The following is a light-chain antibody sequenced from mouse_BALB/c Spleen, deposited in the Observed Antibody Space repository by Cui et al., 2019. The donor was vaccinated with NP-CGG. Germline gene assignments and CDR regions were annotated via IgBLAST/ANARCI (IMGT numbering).Light chain of an antibody. CDR3: ALWYSNHWV. CDR1: TGAVTTSNY. J-gene: IGLJ1*01. CDR2: GTN. Sequence: QAVVTQQSPLTTSTVETVTLTCRSSTGAVTTSNYANWVQEKPDHLFTGLIGGTNNRAPGVPARFSGSLIGDKAALTITGAQTEDETIYFCALWYSNHWVFGGGTKLTVL. V-gene: IGLV1*01.